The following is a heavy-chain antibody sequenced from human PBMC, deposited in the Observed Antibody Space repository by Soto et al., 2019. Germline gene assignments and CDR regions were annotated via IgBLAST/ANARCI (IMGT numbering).Heavy chain of an antibody. CDR3: AGEGYGPYYFYYYAMDV. Sequence: QVQLQESGPGLVKPSETLSLTCTVSGGSVSSGSYYWSWIRQPPGKGLEWIGYIYYSGSTNYNSSLKTRGTISVDTSKNQFSLTLSSVPAADTAVYYCAGEGYGPYYFYYYAMDVWGQGTTVTVSS. D-gene: IGHD5-18*01. V-gene: IGHV4-61*01. CDR2: IYYSGST. J-gene: IGHJ6*02. CDR1: GGSVSSGSYY.